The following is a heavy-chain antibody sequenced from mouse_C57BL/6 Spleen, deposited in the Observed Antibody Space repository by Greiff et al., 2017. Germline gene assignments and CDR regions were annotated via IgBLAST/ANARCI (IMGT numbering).Heavy chain of an antibody. D-gene: IGHD2-5*01. V-gene: IGHV1-59*01. CDR2: IDPSDSYT. CDR3: ARRAQDDSNYLPMDY. Sequence: WVKQRPGQGLEWIGVIDPSDSYTNYNQKFKGKATLTVDTSSSTAYMQHNSLTSEDSAVYYCARRAQDDSNYLPMDYWGQGTSVTVSS. J-gene: IGHJ4*01.